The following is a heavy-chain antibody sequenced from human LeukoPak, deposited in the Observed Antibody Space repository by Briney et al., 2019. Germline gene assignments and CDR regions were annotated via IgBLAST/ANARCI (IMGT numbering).Heavy chain of an antibody. V-gene: IGHV4-39*01. CDR3: ARRDPAGPFDY. CDR1: GFNFSISY. Sequence: PGGSLRLSCTASGFNFSISYMMWVRQAPGEGLEWIGSIYYSGSTYYNPSLKSRVTISVDTSKNQFSLKLSSVTAADTAVYYCARRDPAGPFDYWGQGTLVTVSS. D-gene: IGHD5-18*01. J-gene: IGHJ4*02. CDR2: IYYSGST.